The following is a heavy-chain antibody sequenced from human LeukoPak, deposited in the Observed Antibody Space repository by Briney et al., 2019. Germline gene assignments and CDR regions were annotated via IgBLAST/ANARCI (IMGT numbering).Heavy chain of an antibody. D-gene: IGHD3-16*01. Sequence: SETLSLTCAVYGGSFGGYYWSWIRQPPGKGLEWIGEINHSGSTNYNPSLKSRVTISVDTSKNQFSLKLSSVTAADTAVYYCARGVKGSGGANYFDYWGQGTLVTVSS. CDR1: GGSFGGYY. CDR2: INHSGST. CDR3: ARGVKGSGGANYFDY. V-gene: IGHV4-34*01. J-gene: IGHJ4*02.